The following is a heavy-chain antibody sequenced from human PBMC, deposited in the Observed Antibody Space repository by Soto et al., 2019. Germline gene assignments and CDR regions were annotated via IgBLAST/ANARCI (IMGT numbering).Heavy chain of an antibody. CDR3: TTVSLYEYVWWSGRKFFGMDV. Sequence: GSLRLSCAASNFTFTNAWMNWVRQAPGKGLEWVGRIRSKPDGGTTDYAAPVKGRFTISADDSKTTLYLQLSSLKTEDTAVYYCTTVSLYEYVWWSGRKFFGMDVWGQGTTVTVSS. J-gene: IGHJ6*02. CDR2: IRSKPDGGTT. D-gene: IGHD3-16*01. CDR1: NFTFTNAW. V-gene: IGHV3-15*07.